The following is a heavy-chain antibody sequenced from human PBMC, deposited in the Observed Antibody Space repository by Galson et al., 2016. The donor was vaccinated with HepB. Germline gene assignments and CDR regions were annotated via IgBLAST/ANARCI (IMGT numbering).Heavy chain of an antibody. CDR3: ARDDGRNRCCTNAECYTNWFDS. V-gene: IGHV1-18*01. D-gene: IGHD2-8*01. CDR1: GYTFTRHG. J-gene: IGHJ5*01. Sequence: SVKVSCKASGYTFTRHGINWLRQAPGQGLEWMGWISGYNGNTNYAQKIQGRVTMTTDTSTNTIYMELRSLTSDDTAVYYCARDDGRNRCCTNAECYTNWFDSWGQGTLVTVSS. CDR2: ISGYNGNT.